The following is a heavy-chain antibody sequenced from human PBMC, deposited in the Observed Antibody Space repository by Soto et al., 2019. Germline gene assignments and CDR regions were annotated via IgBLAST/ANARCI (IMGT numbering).Heavy chain of an antibody. J-gene: IGHJ4*02. CDR1: GFTFSNYG. Sequence: QVQLVESGGGVVQPGRSLRLSCAASGFTFSNYGVHWVRQAPGKGLEWVAFISYDGSNKYSADFVKGRFTISRDNSKNTLYLEMNGLRAEDTAVYYCAKGYSGYDAPLDYWGQGTLVTVSS. V-gene: IGHV3-30*18. CDR3: AKGYSGYDAPLDY. D-gene: IGHD5-12*01. CDR2: ISYDGSNK.